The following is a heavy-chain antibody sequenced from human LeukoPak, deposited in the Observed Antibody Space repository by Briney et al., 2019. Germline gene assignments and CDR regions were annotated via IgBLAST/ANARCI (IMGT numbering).Heavy chain of an antibody. J-gene: IGHJ4*02. Sequence: ASVKVSCKASGYTFTSYAMHWVRQAPGQGLEWMGWISAYNGNTNYAQRLQGRVTMTTDTSTSTVYMELRSLRSDDTAVYYCARDKNWKPDYWGQGTLVTVSS. D-gene: IGHD1-1*01. V-gene: IGHV1-18*04. CDR2: ISAYNGNT. CDR3: ARDKNWKPDY. CDR1: GYTFTSYA.